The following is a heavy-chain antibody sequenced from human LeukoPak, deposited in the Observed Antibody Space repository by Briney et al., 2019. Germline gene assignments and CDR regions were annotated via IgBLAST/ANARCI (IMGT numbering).Heavy chain of an antibody. CDR3: ARDRYCSSTSCYADIEQLWLYDY. Sequence: AASVKVSCKASGYTFTGYYMHWVRQAPGQGLEWMGWINPNSGGTNYAQKFQGRVTMTRDTSISTAYMELSRLRSDDTAVYYCARDRYCSSTSCYADIEQLWLYDYWGQGTLVTVSS. D-gene: IGHD2-2*01. CDR1: GYTFTGYY. V-gene: IGHV1-2*02. CDR2: INPNSGGT. J-gene: IGHJ4*02.